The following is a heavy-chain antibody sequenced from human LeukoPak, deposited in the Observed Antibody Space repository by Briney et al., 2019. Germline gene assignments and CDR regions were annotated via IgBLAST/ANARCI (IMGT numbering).Heavy chain of an antibody. J-gene: IGHJ4*02. D-gene: IGHD4-17*01. CDR1: GYRFSTYW. CDR3: ARMAPWMTTVTTGFDY. Sequence: GESLKISCKGSGYRFSTYWIGWVRQMPGKGLEWMGIIYPGDSDTRYSPSFQGQVTISADKSISAAYLQWSSLKASDTAMYYCARMAPWMTTVTTGFDYWGQGTLVTVSS. V-gene: IGHV5-51*01. CDR2: IYPGDSDT.